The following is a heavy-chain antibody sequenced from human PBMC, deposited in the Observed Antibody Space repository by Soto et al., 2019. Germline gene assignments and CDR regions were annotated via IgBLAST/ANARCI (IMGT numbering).Heavy chain of an antibody. CDR2: ITLSSSYI. D-gene: IGHD3-16*01. V-gene: IGHV3-21*01. Sequence: GGSLRLSCGAPGFNFGSFGMNWVRQAPGKGLEWVSSITLSSSYIYYADSVKGRFTVSRDNAKNSLYLDMKSLTVDDTAVYYCXRDMKSVRFWGTNGFDPWGPGTLVTVSS. CDR3: XRDMKSVRFWGTNGFDP. J-gene: IGHJ5*02. CDR1: GFNFGSFG.